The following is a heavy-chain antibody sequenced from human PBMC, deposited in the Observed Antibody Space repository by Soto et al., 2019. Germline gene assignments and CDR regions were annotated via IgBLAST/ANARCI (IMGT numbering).Heavy chain of an antibody. J-gene: IGHJ1*01. D-gene: IGHD6-19*01. CDR3: ARDLVAVSKYFQH. CDR1: GFTFSNYS. Sequence: PGGSLRLSCAASGFTFSNYSMNGVRQAPGKGLEWVSYISSSSSTIYYADSVKGRFTISRDNAKNSLYLQMNSLRAEDTAVYYCARDLVAVSKYFQHWGQGTLVTVSS. CDR2: ISSSSSTI. V-gene: IGHV3-48*01.